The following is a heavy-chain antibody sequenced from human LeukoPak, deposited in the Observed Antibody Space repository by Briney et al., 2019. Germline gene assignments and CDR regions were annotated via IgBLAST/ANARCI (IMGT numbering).Heavy chain of an antibody. CDR1: GFTFSSYG. CDR2: IRYDGSNK. CDR3: AKKTGTRYYFDY. J-gene: IGHJ4*02. V-gene: IGHV3-30*02. Sequence: PGGSLRLSCAASGFTFSSYGMHWVRQAPGKGLEWVAFIRYDGSNKYYADSVKGRFTISRDNSKNTLYLQMNSLRAEGTAVYYCAKKTGTRYYFDYWGQGTLVTVSS. D-gene: IGHD1-7*01.